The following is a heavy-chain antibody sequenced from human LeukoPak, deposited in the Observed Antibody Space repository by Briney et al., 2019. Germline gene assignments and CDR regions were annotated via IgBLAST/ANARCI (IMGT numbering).Heavy chain of an antibody. CDR2: ISAYNGNT. V-gene: IGHV1-18*01. CDR1: GYTFTSYG. Sequence: ASVKVSCKASGYTFTSYGISWVRQAPGQGLEWMGWISAYNGNTNYAQKLQGRVTMTTDTSTSTAYMELRSLRSDDTAVYYCATLWFGELLPYNWFDPWGQGTLVTVSS. D-gene: IGHD3-10*01. CDR3: ATLWFGELLPYNWFDP. J-gene: IGHJ5*02.